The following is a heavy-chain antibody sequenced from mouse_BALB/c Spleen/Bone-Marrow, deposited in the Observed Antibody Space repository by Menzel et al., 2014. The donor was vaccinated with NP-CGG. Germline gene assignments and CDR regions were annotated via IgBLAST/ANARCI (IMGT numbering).Heavy chain of an antibody. D-gene: IGHD1-1*01. CDR2: IDPYNGGT. V-gene: IGHV1S135*01. CDR1: GYAFTSYN. J-gene: IGHJ3*01. Sequence: VQLQQPGPELVKPGASVKVSCKASGYAFTSYNLYWVKRSHGKSLEWIGYIDPYNGGTSYNQKFKGKATLTVDKSSSTAYMHLNSLTSEDSAVYYYVREDYGSGFAYWGQGTLVTVSA. CDR3: VREDYGSGFAY.